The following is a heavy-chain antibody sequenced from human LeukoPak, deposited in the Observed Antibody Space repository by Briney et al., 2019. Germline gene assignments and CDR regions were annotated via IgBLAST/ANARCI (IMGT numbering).Heavy chain of an antibody. J-gene: IGHJ4*02. CDR3: ASLKGLFDYFVY. CDR1: GFIVSNNY. Sequence: PGGSLRLSCVASGFIVSNNYMSWVRQAPGKGLEWVSVLYNAGGTYYAESVKGRFTISRDNSKNTLYLQMYSLRAEDTAVYYCASLKGLFDYFVYWGQGILVTVYS. D-gene: IGHD3-10*02. CDR2: LYNAGGT. V-gene: IGHV3-53*01.